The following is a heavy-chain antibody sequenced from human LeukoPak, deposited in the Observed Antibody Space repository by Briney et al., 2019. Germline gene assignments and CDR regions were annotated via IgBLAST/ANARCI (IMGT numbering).Heavy chain of an antibody. CDR1: GYTFIDYF. V-gene: IGHV1-2*06. CDR2: INPNTGGT. J-gene: IGHJ4*02. CDR3: ARDLPSTSNWELDY. Sequence: EASVKVSCKTSGYTFIDYFIHWVRQTPGQGLEWMGRINPNTGGTDDAQNFQDGVTMTRDTSINAVYMELNRLTSDDTAVYYCARDLPSTSNWELDYWGQGTLVTVSS. D-gene: IGHD7-27*01.